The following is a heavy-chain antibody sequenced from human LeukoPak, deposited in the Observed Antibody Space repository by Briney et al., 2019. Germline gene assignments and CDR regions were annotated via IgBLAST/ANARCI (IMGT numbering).Heavy chain of an antibody. D-gene: IGHD6-19*01. CDR2: IYSGGST. CDR3: ARDSPPGRSRGWYGAFDI. Sequence: GGSLRLSCAASGFTVSSNYMSWVRQAPGKGLEWVSVIYSGGSTYYADSAKGRFTISRDNSKNTLYLQMNSLRAEDTAVYYCARDSPPGRSRGWYGAFDIWGQGTMVTVSS. CDR1: GFTVSSNY. J-gene: IGHJ3*02. V-gene: IGHV3-53*01.